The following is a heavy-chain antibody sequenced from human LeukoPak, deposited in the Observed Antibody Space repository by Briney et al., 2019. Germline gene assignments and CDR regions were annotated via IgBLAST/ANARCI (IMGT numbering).Heavy chain of an antibody. CDR3: ARDGTSIVGSLDY. D-gene: IGHD1-26*01. CDR2: IKQDGSEK. V-gene: IGHV3-7*05. Sequence: GGSLRLSCAASGFTFSSFGMHWVRQAPGKGLEWVASIKQDGSEKYYVDSVKGRFTISRDNAKNSLYLQMNSLRAEDTAVYYCARDGTSIVGSLDYWGQGTLVTVSS. CDR1: GFTFSSFG. J-gene: IGHJ4*02.